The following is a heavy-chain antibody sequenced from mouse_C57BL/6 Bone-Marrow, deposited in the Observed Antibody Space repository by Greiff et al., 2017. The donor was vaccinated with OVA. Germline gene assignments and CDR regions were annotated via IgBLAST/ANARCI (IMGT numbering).Heavy chain of an antibody. V-gene: IGHV5-6*02. CDR3: ARRAVHFDY. Sequence: EVKVVESGGDLVKPGGSLKLSCAASGFTFSSYGMSWVRQTPDKRLEWVATISSGGSYTYYPDSVKGRFTISRDNAKNTLYLQMSSLKSEDTAMYYCARRAVHFDYWGQGTTLTVSS. CDR1: GFTFSSYG. CDR2: ISSGGSYT. J-gene: IGHJ2*01.